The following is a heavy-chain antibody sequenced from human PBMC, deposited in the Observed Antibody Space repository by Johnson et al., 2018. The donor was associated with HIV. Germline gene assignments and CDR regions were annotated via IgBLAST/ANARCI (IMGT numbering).Heavy chain of an antibody. CDR1: GFIFNDAW. CDR2: IKSKTDGGTT. V-gene: IGHV3-15*01. Sequence: VQLVESGGGVVRPGGSLRLSCAASGFIFNDAWMNWVRQAPGKGLEWVGRIKSKTDGGTTDYAAPVKGRFTISRDDSRNMLSLQMNSLKTEDTAVYYCTTDQLQQLVHDAFDIWGQGTMVTVSS. CDR3: TTDQLQQLVHDAFDI. J-gene: IGHJ3*02. D-gene: IGHD6-13*01.